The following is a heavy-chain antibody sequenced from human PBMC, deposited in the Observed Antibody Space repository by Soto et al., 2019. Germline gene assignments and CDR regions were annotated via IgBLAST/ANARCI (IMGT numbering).Heavy chain of an antibody. CDR3: ARAVAVPADFDY. D-gene: IGHD6-19*01. Sequence: QVQLVQSGAEEKKPGASVKVSCKASGYTFTSYAMHWVRQAPGQRLEWMGWINAGNGNTKYSQKFQGRVTITRDTSASPAYMDLSSLRSEDTAVYYCARAVAVPADFDYWGQGTLVTVSS. CDR1: GYTFTSYA. V-gene: IGHV1-3*05. CDR2: INAGNGNT. J-gene: IGHJ4*02.